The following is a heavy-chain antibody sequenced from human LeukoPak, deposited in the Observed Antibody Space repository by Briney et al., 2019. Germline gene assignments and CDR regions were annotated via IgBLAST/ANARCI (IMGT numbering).Heavy chain of an antibody. V-gene: IGHV1-24*01. D-gene: IGHD2-21*01. CDR1: GYTLTELS. Sequence: ASVKVSCKVSGYTLTELSMHWVRQAPGKGLEWMGGFDPEDGETIYAQKFQGRVTMTEDTSTDTAYMELSSLRSEDTAVYCCATDPAYCGGDCYWVYWGQGTLVTVSS. CDR2: FDPEDGET. J-gene: IGHJ4*02. CDR3: ATDPAYCGGDCYWVY.